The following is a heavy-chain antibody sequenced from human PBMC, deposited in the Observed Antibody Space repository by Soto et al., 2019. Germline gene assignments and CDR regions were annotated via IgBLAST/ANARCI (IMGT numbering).Heavy chain of an antibody. CDR2: IYHSGTT. CDR1: GGSISSDDW. Sequence: QVQLQESGPGLVKPSGTLSLTCAVSGGSISSDDWWTWVRQTPGKGREWIGEIYHSGTTNYNPSLMSRVTIAVDKAKSQFSLRPDSVTAADTAVYYCARSDCYGVCRGKWLDPWGQGILVTVSS. J-gene: IGHJ5*02. D-gene: IGHD2-21*02. CDR3: ARSDCYGVCRGKWLDP. V-gene: IGHV4-4*02.